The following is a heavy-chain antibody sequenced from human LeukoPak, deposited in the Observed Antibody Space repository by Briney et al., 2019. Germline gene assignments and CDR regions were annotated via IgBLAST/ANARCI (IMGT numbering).Heavy chain of an antibody. Sequence: GGSLRLSCAGSGFTFDGYAMHWVRQAPGKGLEWVSRIRWDGGEIYYADSVKGRFTISRDNCKNCLFLQMDSLRVEDTALYYCAKATSSGWGYAFDVWGRGKMVTVSA. CDR2: IRWDGGEI. J-gene: IGHJ3*01. V-gene: IGHV3-43D*04. CDR1: GFTFDGYA. D-gene: IGHD6-19*01. CDR3: AKATSSGWGYAFDV.